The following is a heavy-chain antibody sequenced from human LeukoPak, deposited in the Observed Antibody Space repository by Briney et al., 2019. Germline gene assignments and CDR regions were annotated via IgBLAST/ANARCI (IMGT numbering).Heavy chain of an antibody. CDR2: IWYDGSNK. CDR3: AKADYGDPPGAFDI. D-gene: IGHD4-17*01. Sequence: GGSLRLSXAASGFTFRSYGMHWVRQAPGKGLEWVAVIWYDGSNKYYADSVKGRFTISRDNSKNTLYLQMNSLRAEDTAVYYCAKADYGDPPGAFDIWGQGTMVTVSS. J-gene: IGHJ3*02. CDR1: GFTFRSYG. V-gene: IGHV3-33*06.